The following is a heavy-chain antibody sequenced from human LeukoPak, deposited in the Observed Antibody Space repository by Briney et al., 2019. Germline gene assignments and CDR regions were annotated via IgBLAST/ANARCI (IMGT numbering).Heavy chain of an antibody. V-gene: IGHV3-23*01. J-gene: IGHJ3*02. CDR2: ISGSGGST. Sequence: GGTLRLPCAASGFTFSSYGMSWVRQAPGKGLEWVSAISGSGGSTYYADSVKGRFTISRDNSKNTLYLQMNSLRAEDTAVYYCATLSSGYSSRDAFDIWGQGTMVTVSS. CDR1: GFTFSSYG. D-gene: IGHD6-19*01. CDR3: ATLSSGYSSRDAFDI.